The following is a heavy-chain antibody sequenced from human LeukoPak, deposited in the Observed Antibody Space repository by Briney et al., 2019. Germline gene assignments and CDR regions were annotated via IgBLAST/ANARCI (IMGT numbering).Heavy chain of an antibody. CDR3: AREASGYYRDF. J-gene: IGHJ4*02. V-gene: IGHV3-74*01. Sequence: GGSLRLSCAASGFTFSSYYMHWVRQAPGKGLVWVSRIKSDGSVTGYADSVKGRFAISRDNSKNTLYLQMNSLRVEDTAVYFCAREASGYYRDFWGQGTQVIVSS. CDR1: GFTFSSYY. CDR2: IKSDGSVT. D-gene: IGHD3-3*01.